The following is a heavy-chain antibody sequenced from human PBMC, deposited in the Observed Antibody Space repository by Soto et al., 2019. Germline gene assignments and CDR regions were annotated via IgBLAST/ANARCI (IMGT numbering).Heavy chain of an antibody. CDR3: AKDRRLLSVY. CDR2: ISGSGGST. CDR1: GFTFSSYG. Sequence: GGSLRLSCAASGFTFSSYGMHWVCQAPGKGLEWVSAISGSGGSTYYADSVKGRFTISRDNSKNTLYLQMNSLRAEDTAVYYCAKDRRLLSVYWGQGTLVTVSS. D-gene: IGHD3-3*01. J-gene: IGHJ4*02. V-gene: IGHV3-23*01.